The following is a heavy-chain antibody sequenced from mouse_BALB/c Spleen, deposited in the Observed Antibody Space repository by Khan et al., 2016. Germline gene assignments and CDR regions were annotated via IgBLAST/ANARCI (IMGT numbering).Heavy chain of an antibody. CDR3: ATGAWFAY. V-gene: IGHV9-3*02. CDR1: GYTFTNYG. J-gene: IGHJ3*01. Sequence: QIQLVQSGPELKKPGETVKISCKASGYTFTNYGMDWVKQAPGKGLKWMGWINTNTGEPTYAEEFKGRFAFSLETSASTAYLQNNNLQNEDTATYFYATGAWFAYWGQGTLVTVSA. D-gene: IGHD4-1*01. CDR2: INTNTGEP.